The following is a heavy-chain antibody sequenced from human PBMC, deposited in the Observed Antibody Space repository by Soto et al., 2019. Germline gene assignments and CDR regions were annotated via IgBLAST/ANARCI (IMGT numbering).Heavy chain of an antibody. CDR2: VFSSGST. CDR3: ARVAFSYFGMDV. V-gene: IGHV4-4*07. D-gene: IGHD3-3*02. J-gene: IGHJ6*02. Sequence: PSETLSLTCSVPGGAISSYYWSWVRQPAGKGLEWIGRVFSSGSTNYNASLKSRVTMSIDTSKNEVSLTLRSVTAADTGVYYCARVAFSYFGMDVWGPGTTVTSP. CDR1: GGAISSYY.